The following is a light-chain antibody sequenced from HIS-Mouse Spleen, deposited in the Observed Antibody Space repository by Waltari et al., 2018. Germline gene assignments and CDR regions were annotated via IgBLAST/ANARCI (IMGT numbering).Light chain of an antibody. J-gene: IGLJ1*01. V-gene: IGLV2-11*01. Sequence: GTSSDVGGHNYVPWYQQHQGKAPKLIIYDVCKRPAGVPDRFSGSKSGNTASLTISGLQAEDEADYYCCSYAGSYTEVFGTGTKVTVL. CDR2: DVC. CDR3: CSYAGSYTEV. CDR1: SSDVGGHNY.